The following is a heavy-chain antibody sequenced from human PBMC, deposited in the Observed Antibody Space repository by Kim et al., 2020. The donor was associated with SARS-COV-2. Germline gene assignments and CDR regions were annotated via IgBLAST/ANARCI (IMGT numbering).Heavy chain of an antibody. CDR3: ARASSSGGWFPS. Sequence: GGSLRLSCAASGFTFSSYEMNWVRQAPGKGLEWVSYISSSGSTIYYADSVKGRFTISRDNAKNSLYLQMNSLRAEDTAVYYCARASSSGGWFPSWGQGTLVTVSS. D-gene: IGHD2-15*01. CDR1: GFTFSSYE. J-gene: IGHJ5*02. V-gene: IGHV3-48*03. CDR2: ISSSGSTI.